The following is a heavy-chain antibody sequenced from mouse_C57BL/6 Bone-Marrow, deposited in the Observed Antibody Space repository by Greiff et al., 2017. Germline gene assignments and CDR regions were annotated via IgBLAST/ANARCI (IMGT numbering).Heavy chain of an antibody. Sequence: QVQLQQPGAELVMPGASVKLSCKASGYTFTSYWMHWVKQRPGQGLEWIGEIDPSDSYTNYNQKFKGKSTLTVDKYSSTAYMQLSSLTSEDSAVYYCAREKSSPLEWYFDVWGTGTTVTVSS. CDR2: IDPSDSYT. CDR3: AREKSSPLEWYFDV. V-gene: IGHV1-69*01. J-gene: IGHJ1*03. D-gene: IGHD1-3*01. CDR1: GYTFTSYW.